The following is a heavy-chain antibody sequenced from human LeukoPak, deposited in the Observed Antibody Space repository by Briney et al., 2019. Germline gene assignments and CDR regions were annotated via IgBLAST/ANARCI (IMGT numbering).Heavy chain of an antibody. CDR2: INPNSGGT. V-gene: IGHV1-2*06. Sequence: ASVKVSCKASGYTFTSYYMHWVRQAPGQGLEWMGRINPNSGGTNYAQKFQGRVTVTTDTSISTAYMELSRLRSDDTTVYYCARTEDIVVVPPQYYYGMDVWGQGTTVTVSS. CDR3: ARTEDIVVVPPQYYYGMDV. D-gene: IGHD2-2*01. CDR1: GYTFTSYY. J-gene: IGHJ6*02.